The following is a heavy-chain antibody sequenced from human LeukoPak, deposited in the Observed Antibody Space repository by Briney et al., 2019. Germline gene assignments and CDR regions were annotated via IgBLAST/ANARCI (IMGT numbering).Heavy chain of an antibody. CDR1: GFTFSSYA. CDR3: AKDPSFSIAAAGTDY. J-gene: IGHJ4*02. D-gene: IGHD6-13*01. CDR2: ISGGGGST. Sequence: GGSLRLSCAASGFTFSSYAMSWVRQAPGKGLEWVSAISGGGGSTYYADSVKGRFTISRDNSKNTLYLQMNSLRAEDTAVYYCAKDPSFSIAAAGTDYWGQGTLVAVSS. V-gene: IGHV3-23*01.